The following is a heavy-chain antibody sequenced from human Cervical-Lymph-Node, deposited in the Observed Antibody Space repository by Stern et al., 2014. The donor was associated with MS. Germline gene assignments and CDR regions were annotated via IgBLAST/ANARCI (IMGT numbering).Heavy chain of an antibody. J-gene: IGHJ4*02. CDR2: ISYDGSNK. CDR1: GFTFSSCP. V-gene: IGHV3-30-3*01. D-gene: IGHD5-24*01. Sequence: VQLVESGGGVVQPGRSLRLSCAASGFTFSSCPMHWVRQAPGKGLEWVAAISYDGSNKYYADSVKGRFTISRDNSKSTLYLQMNSLRNEDRAVYYCAREMAIINDYWGQGALVTVSS. CDR3: AREMAIINDY.